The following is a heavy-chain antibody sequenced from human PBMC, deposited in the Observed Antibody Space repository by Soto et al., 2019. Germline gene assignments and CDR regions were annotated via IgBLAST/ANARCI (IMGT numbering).Heavy chain of an antibody. Sequence: QTGGSLRLSCAASGLTFSDYGMHWVRQAPGKGLEWLAVISYDGSSKYYADSVKGRFTISRDNSKNTLYLQMSSLRIEDTAVYSCAKDTSRVGSTRGPFDCWGQGTLVTVSS. V-gene: IGHV3-30*18. CDR1: GLTFSDYG. J-gene: IGHJ4*02. D-gene: IGHD1-26*01. CDR2: ISYDGSSK. CDR3: AKDTSRVGSTRGPFDC.